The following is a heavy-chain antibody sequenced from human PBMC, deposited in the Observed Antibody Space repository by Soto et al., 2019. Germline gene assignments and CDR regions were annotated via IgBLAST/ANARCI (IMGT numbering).Heavy chain of an antibody. V-gene: IGHV4-34*01. CDR3: ARGRYRGTSD. D-gene: IGHD1-26*01. CDR1: GGSFSGYY. Sequence: SETLSLTCAVYGGSFSGYYWSWIRQPPGKGLELIGEINHSGSTNYNPSLKSRVTISVDTSKNQFSLKLSSVTAADTAVYYCARGRYRGTSDWGQGTLVTVPQ. CDR2: INHSGST. J-gene: IGHJ4*02.